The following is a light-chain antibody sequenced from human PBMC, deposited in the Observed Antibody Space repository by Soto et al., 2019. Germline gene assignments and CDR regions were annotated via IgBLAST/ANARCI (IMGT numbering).Light chain of an antibody. CDR2: EVN. J-gene: IGLJ2*01. CDR1: SSDVGGYND. Sequence: QSVLTQPPSASGSPGQSVAISCTGTSSDVGGYNDVSWYQQHPGKAPKLMIYEVNKRPSGVPDRFSGPKSGNTASLSVSGLQTEDEADYYCSSDAGSNNYVAFGGGTKLTVL. V-gene: IGLV2-8*01. CDR3: SSDAGSNNYVA.